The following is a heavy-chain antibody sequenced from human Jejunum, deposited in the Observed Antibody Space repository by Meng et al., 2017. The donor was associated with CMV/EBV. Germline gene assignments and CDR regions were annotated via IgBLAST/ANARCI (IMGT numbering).Heavy chain of an antibody. J-gene: IGHJ4*02. CDR1: GFTFRSYF. CDR3: GRSGYTKTFDY. V-gene: IGHV3-11*04. CDR2: ISSSGITT. D-gene: IGHD3-3*01. Sequence: LSCTSSGFTFRSYFMGWLRQAPGMWLECISFISSSGITTDYADSVKGRFTISRDNAKQSLYLQMNSLRADDTAVYYCGRSGYTKTFDYWGQGTLVTVSS.